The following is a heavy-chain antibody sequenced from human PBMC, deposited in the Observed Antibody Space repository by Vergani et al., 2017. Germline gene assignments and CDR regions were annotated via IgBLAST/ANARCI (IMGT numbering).Heavy chain of an antibody. CDR2: INTNTGNP. CDR3: ARDPRVREAPGGRFEY. V-gene: IGHV7-4-1*02. Sequence: VQLLESGGGSVQPGESLRLSCVASGFRFREHGMNWVRQAPGQGLEWMGWINTNTGNPTYAPGFTGRFVFSLDTSVSTTYLHISSLEPEDTAVYYCARDPRVREAPGGRFEYWGQGTLVTVSS. CDR1: GFRFREHG. J-gene: IGHJ4*02. D-gene: IGHD3-10*01.